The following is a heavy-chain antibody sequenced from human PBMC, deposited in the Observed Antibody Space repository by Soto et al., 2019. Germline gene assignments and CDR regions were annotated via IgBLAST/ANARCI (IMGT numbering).Heavy chain of an antibody. V-gene: IGHV4-4*02. CDR3: ARGSRGDYDILTGYQYFQH. J-gene: IGHJ1*01. Sequence: SSETLSLTCSVSGDPITNNKWWSWVRQPPGKGLEWIGEMNHSGCTHYNASLKTRVTISVDTSKNQFSLKLSSVTAADTAVYYCARGSRGDYDILTGYQYFQHWGQGTLVTVSS. D-gene: IGHD3-9*01. CDR1: GDPITNNKW. CDR2: MNHSGCT.